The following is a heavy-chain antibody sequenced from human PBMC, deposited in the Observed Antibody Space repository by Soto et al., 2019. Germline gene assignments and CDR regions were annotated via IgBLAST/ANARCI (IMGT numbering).Heavy chain of an antibody. V-gene: IGHV3-23*01. CDR1: PITLSDYA. D-gene: IGHD6-19*01. J-gene: IGHJ4*02. CDR2: IGGGGGRT. Sequence: DGTLRLSCAAAPITLSDYAMGWLRQAARRGPGRGAAIGGGGGRTYYAASVKGWFTISRDNSNNTLYLQMNSPTDEHTAIYFCALTGEAVAGTVYGYWGKGTLVAACS. CDR3: ALTGEAVAGTVYGY.